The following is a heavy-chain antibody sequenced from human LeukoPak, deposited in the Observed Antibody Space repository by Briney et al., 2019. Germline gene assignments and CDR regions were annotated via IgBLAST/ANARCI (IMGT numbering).Heavy chain of an antibody. V-gene: IGHV3-23*01. D-gene: IGHD3-10*01. J-gene: IGHJ4*02. Sequence: GGPLRLSCAASGFTFSSYAMSWVRQAPGKGLEWVSAISGSGGSTYYADSVKGRFTISRDNSKNTLYLQMNSLRAEDTAVYYCAKDDGSGSYYPFDYWGQGTLVTVSS. CDR1: GFTFSSYA. CDR3: AKDDGSGSYYPFDY. CDR2: ISGSGGST.